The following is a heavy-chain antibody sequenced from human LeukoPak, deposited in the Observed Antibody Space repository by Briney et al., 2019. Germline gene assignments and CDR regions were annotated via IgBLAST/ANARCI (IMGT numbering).Heavy chain of an antibody. CDR2: IIPIFGTA. CDR3: AREVYAMYYYYGMDV. D-gene: IGHD2-8*01. CDR1: GGTFSSYA. V-gene: IGHV1-69*13. Sequence: SVKVSCKASGGTFSSYAISWVRQAPGQGLEWMGGIIPIFGTANYAQKFQGRVTITADESTSTAYMELSSLRSEDTAVYYSAREVYAMYYYYGMDVWGQGTTVTVSS. J-gene: IGHJ6*02.